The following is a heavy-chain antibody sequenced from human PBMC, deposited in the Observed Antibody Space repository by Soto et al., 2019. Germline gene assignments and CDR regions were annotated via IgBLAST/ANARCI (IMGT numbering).Heavy chain of an antibody. Sequence: VQLVESGGGLVKPGGSLRLSCAASGFTFSSYSMNWVRQAPGKGLEWVSSISSSSSYIYYADSVKGRFTISRDNAKNSLYLQMNSLRAEDTAVYYCASAHCSSTSCYDDYYYYYGMDVWGQGTTVTVSS. CDR3: ASAHCSSTSCYDDYYYYYGMDV. D-gene: IGHD2-2*01. CDR2: ISSSSSYI. CDR1: GFTFSSYS. V-gene: IGHV3-21*01. J-gene: IGHJ6*02.